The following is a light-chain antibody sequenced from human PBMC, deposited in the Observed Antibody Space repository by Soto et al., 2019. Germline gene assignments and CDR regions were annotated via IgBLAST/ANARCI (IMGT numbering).Light chain of an antibody. CDR1: QSVSSN. Sequence: EIVMTQSPATLSVSPGERATLSCRASQSVSSNLAWYQQKPGQAPRLLIYGASTRATGIPARFSGSGSGTESTLTISSLQSEDFAVYYCQQYRTSPPTWTFGQGTKVEIK. J-gene: IGKJ1*01. CDR2: GAS. CDR3: QQYRTSPPTWT. V-gene: IGKV3-15*01.